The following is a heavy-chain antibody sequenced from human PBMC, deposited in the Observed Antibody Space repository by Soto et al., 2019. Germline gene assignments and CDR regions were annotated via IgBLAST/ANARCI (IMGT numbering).Heavy chain of an antibody. J-gene: IGHJ3*02. CDR1: WYNFFIFN. CDR2: ISGYSGNT. D-gene: IGHD1-26*01. V-gene: IGHV1-18*01. CDR3: ARDTFGLVDDYEI. Sequence: ASVXVSFRASWYNFFIFNFNVFLQAPGQGLECIGSISGYSGNTKYEQNVQGRVTMTTDTSTNTAYMELRSLRSDDTAVYYCARDTFGLVDDYEIWGQGTMV.